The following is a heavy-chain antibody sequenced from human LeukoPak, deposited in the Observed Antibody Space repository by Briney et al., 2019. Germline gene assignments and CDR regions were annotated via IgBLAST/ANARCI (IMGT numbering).Heavy chain of an antibody. Sequence: SETLSLTCTVSGGSISSYCWSWIRQPPGKGLEWIGYIYYSGSTNYNPSLKSRVTISVDTSKNQFSLKLSSVTAADTAVYYCARDGSGSLDYWGQGTLVTVSS. CDR2: IYYSGST. J-gene: IGHJ4*02. CDR1: GGSISSYC. V-gene: IGHV4-59*01. CDR3: ARDGSGSLDY. D-gene: IGHD3-22*01.